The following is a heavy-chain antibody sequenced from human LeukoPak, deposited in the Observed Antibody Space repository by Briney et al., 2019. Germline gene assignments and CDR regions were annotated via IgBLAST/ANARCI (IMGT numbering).Heavy chain of an antibody. CDR2: IRYDGSNK. V-gene: IGHV3-30*02. CDR3: AKAQDSGSYYDFDY. J-gene: IGHJ4*02. CDR1: GFTFSSYG. D-gene: IGHD1-26*01. Sequence: GGSLRLSCAASGFTFSSYGMHWVRQAPGKGLEGVAFIRYDGSNKNYADSVKGRFTISRDNSKNTLYLQMNSLRAEDTAVYYCAKAQDSGSYYDFDYWGQGSLVTVSS.